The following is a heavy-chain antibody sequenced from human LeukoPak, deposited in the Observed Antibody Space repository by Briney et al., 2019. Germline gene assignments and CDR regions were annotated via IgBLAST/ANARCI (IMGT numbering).Heavy chain of an antibody. Sequence: GGSLRLSCAASGFTFSSYGMHWVRQAPGKGLEWVAVISYDGSNKYYADSVKGRFTISRDNSKNTLYLQMNSLRAEDTAVYYCAKGPHIAAAGYYFDYWGQGTLVTVSS. CDR2: ISYDGSNK. CDR3: AKGPHIAAAGYYFDY. D-gene: IGHD6-13*01. J-gene: IGHJ4*02. CDR1: GFTFSSYG. V-gene: IGHV3-30*18.